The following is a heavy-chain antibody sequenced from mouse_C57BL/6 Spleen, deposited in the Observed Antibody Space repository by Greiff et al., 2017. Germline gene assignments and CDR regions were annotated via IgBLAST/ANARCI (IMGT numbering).Heavy chain of an antibody. Sequence: QVQLQQPGAELVKPGASVKVSCKASGYNFTSYWMHWVKQRPGQGLEWIGRIHPSDSDTNYNQKFKGKATFTVDKSSSTAYMQLSSLTSEDAAFYYCAIFKPGDYWGQGTTLTVSS. CDR2: IHPSDSDT. V-gene: IGHV1-74*01. CDR1: GYNFTSYW. J-gene: IGHJ2*01. CDR3: AIFKPGDY.